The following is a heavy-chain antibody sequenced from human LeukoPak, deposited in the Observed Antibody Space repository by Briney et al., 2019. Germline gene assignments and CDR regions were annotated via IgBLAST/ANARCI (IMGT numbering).Heavy chain of an antibody. Sequence: SETLSLTCTVSGGSIRSSYYYWGWIRQPPGKGLEWIGSIYDSGSTYYNPSLKSRVTISVDTSKNQFSLKLNSVTAADTAVYYCARGKRITIFGVVIPFDPWGQGTLVTVSS. CDR2: IYDSGST. CDR3: ARGKRITIFGVVIPFDP. J-gene: IGHJ5*02. CDR1: GGSIRSSYYY. V-gene: IGHV4-39*01. D-gene: IGHD3-3*01.